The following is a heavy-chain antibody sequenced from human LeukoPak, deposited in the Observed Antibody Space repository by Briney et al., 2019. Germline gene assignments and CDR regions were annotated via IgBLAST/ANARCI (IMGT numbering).Heavy chain of an antibody. CDR2: INHSGST. CDR3: ARDDGDYYYYGMDV. D-gene: IGHD4-17*01. Sequence: PSETLSLTCAVYGGSFSGYYWSWIRQPPGKGLEWIGEINHSGSTNYDPSLKSRVTISVDTSKNQFSLKLSSVTAADTAVYYCARDDGDYYYYGMDVWGQGTTVTVSS. CDR1: GGSFSGYY. V-gene: IGHV4-34*01. J-gene: IGHJ6*02.